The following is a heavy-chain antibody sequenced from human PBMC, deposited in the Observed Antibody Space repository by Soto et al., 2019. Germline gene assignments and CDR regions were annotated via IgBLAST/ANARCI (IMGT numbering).Heavy chain of an antibody. CDR3: ARLWGCSVDY. V-gene: IGHV4-59*08. CDR1: GGSISSYY. D-gene: IGHD3-16*01. CDR2: IYYSGST. Sequence: QVQLQESGPGLVKPSETLSLTCTVSGGSISSYYWSWIRQPPGKGLEWIGYIYYSGSTNYNPSPKSRVTISVDTSKNRFSLKLSSVTAAATAVYDCARLWGCSVDYWGQGTLVTVSS. J-gene: IGHJ4*02.